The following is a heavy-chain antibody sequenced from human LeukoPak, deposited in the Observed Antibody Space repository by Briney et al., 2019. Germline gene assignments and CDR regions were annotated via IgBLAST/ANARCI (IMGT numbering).Heavy chain of an antibody. J-gene: IGHJ4*02. D-gene: IGHD1-1*01. Sequence: ASVKVSCKASGYTFTSYGISWVRQAPGQGLEWMGWISAYNGNTNYAQKLQGRVTMTTDTPTSTAYMELRSLRSDDTAVYYCARAGGDNCLEGDDYWGQGTLVTVSS. V-gene: IGHV1-18*01. CDR3: ARAGGDNCLEGDDY. CDR2: ISAYNGNT. CDR1: GYTFTSYG.